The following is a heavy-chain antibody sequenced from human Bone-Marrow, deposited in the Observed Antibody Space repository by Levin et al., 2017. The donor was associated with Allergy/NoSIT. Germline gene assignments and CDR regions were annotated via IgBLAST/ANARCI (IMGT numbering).Heavy chain of an antibody. V-gene: IGHV3-30*03. Sequence: PGESLKISCAASGFIFSNYGMHWARQAPGKGLEWVAIIPSGGGNIYYADSVKGRFTVSRDNSENTLFLQMNSLTPEDTAMYYCARDLSGRFDPWGQGTLVTVSS. J-gene: IGHJ5*02. CDR1: GFIFSNYG. CDR2: IPSGGGNI. CDR3: ARDLSGRFDP.